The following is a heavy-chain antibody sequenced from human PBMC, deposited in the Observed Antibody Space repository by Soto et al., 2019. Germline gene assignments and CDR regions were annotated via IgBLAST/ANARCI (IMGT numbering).Heavy chain of an antibody. Sequence: QVQLQESGPGLVKPSGTLSLTCAVSGGSFTSNNWWTWVRQPPGQGLEWIGEIYRTGSTNYNPSLKGRVTISLDKSETQFSLKVTSLTAADTAVYYCASRDPGTSVDYWGQGTLVTVSS. CDR3: ASRDPGTSVDY. D-gene: IGHD1-7*01. V-gene: IGHV4-4*02. CDR1: GGSFTSNNW. CDR2: IYRTGST. J-gene: IGHJ4*02.